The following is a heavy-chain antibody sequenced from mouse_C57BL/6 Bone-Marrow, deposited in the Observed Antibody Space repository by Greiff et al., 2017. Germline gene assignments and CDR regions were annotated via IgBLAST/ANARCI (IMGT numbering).Heavy chain of an antibody. CDR1: GFTFSDYG. Sequence: DVKLQESGGGLVQPGGSLKLSCAASGFTFSDYGMHWVRQAPEKGLEWVAYISSGSSTIYYADTVKGRFTISRDNAKNTLFLQMTSLRSEDTAMYYCARGYYVDYWGQGTTLTVSS. CDR2: ISSGSSTI. J-gene: IGHJ2*01. CDR3: ARGYYVDY. V-gene: IGHV5-17*01.